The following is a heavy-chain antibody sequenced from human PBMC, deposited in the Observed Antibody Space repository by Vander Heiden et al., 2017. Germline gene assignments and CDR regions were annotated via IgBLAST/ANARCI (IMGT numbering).Heavy chain of an antibody. CDR3: AKDEGTVTAFDY. D-gene: IGHD2-21*02. CDR2: INPHNGAT. Sequence: QVQLVQSGAEVKKPGASVKVSCKASGYSFTGYYFHWVRQAPGQGLEWMGWINPHNGATKYAQKFQGRVTMTRDTSISTAYMDLSSLRSDDTAVYYCAKDEGTVTAFDYWGQGTLVTVSS. J-gene: IGHJ4*02. V-gene: IGHV1-2*02. CDR1: GYSFTGYY.